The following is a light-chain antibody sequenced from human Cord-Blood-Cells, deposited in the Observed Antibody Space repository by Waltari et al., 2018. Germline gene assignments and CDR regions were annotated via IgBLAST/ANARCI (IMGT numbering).Light chain of an antibody. CDR3: QQYNSYST. V-gene: IGKV1-5*03. CDR1: QSISSW. CDR2: KAS. J-gene: IGKJ3*01. Sequence: DIQMTQPPPTLSASVGGGLAITCRASQSISSWLAWYQQKPGKAPKLLIYKASSLESGVPSRFSGSGSGTEFTLTISSLQPDDFATYYCQQYNSYSTFGPGTKVDIK.